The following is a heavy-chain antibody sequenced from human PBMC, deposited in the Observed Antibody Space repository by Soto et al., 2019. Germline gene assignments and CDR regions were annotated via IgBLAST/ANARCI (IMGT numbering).Heavy chain of an antibody. CDR3: ARTLYYYDSSGYAVGYYGLDV. CDR1: GGSFSGYY. Sequence: SETLSLTCAVYGGSFSGYYWSWIRQPPGKGLEWIGEINHSGSTNYNPSLKSRVTISVDTSKNQFSLKLSSVTAADTAVYYCARTLYYYDSSGYAVGYYGLDVWGQGTTVTVSS. V-gene: IGHV4-34*01. CDR2: INHSGST. J-gene: IGHJ6*02. D-gene: IGHD3-22*01.